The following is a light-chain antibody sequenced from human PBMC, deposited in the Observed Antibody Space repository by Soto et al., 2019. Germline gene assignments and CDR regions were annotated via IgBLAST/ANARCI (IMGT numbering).Light chain of an antibody. CDR1: QSISSW. J-gene: IGKJ1*01. Sequence: DIQITQLLTTLSASVGDGVTITSRARQSISSWLAWYQQKPGKAPKLLIYDASSLESGVPSRFSGSGSGTEFTLTISSLQPDDFATYYCQQYNSYWTFGQGTKVDIK. CDR2: DAS. CDR3: QQYNSYWT. V-gene: IGKV1-5*01.